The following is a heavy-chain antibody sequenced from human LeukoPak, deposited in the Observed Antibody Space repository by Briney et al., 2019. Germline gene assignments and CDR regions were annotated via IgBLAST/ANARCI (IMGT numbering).Heavy chain of an antibody. V-gene: IGHV3-73*01. CDR3: TRYNVGFES. Sequence: PGKSLRLSCAASGFSFNTHAMHWVRQASGKGLEWVGRIRSKTNSYATSYAASVKGRFALSRDDSKNTAYLQMNSLKTEDTAVYYCTRYNVGFESWGQGTLVTVSS. CDR1: GFSFNTHA. D-gene: IGHD1-1*01. J-gene: IGHJ4*02. CDR2: IRSKTNSYAT.